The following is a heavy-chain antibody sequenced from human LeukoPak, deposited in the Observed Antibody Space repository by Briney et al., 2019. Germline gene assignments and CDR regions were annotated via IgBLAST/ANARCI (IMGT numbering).Heavy chain of an antibody. CDR1: GYTFTGHY. D-gene: IGHD6-19*01. CDR3: ARDAYSSGWYVYDY. V-gene: IGHV1-2*02. CDR2: INPNSGGT. Sequence: ASVKVSCKASGYTFTGHYMHWVRQAPGQGLEWMGWINPNSGGTNYAQKFQGRVTMTRDTSISTAYMELSRLRSDDTAVYYCARDAYSSGWYVYDYWGQGTLVTVSS. J-gene: IGHJ4*02.